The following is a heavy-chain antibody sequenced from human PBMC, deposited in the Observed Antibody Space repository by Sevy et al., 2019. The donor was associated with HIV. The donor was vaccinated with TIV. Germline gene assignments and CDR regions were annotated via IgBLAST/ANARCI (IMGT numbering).Heavy chain of an antibody. CDR1: GFTFSSYS. CDR3: ARDPYYDSSGDYHAGDAFDI. V-gene: IGHV3-21*01. D-gene: IGHD3-22*01. Sequence: GGSLRLSCAASGFTFSSYSMNWVRQAPGKGLEWVSSISSSSSYIYYADSVKGRFTISRDNDKNSLYLQMYSLRAEDTAVYYCARDPYYDSSGDYHAGDAFDIWGQGTMVTVSS. J-gene: IGHJ3*02. CDR2: ISSSSSYI.